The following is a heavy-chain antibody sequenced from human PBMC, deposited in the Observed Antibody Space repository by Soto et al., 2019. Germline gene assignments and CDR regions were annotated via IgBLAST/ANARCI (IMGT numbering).Heavy chain of an antibody. CDR2: ISVDNGRT. V-gene: IGHV1-18*01. D-gene: IGHD2-8*01. Sequence: QVQLEQSGPEVKKPGASVKVSCKTSGYNFIRYGITWVRQAPGQGLEWMGWISVDNGRTNYAQKFQGRVTMTTDTSTRTVYMELRSLRSDDTAVYSCASGEGCFDPWGQGTLVTVSS. CDR3: ASGEGCFDP. J-gene: IGHJ5*02. CDR1: GYNFIRYG.